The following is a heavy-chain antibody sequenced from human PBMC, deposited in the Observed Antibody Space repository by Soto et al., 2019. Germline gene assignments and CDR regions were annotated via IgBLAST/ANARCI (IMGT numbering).Heavy chain of an antibody. J-gene: IGHJ4*02. D-gene: IGHD5-12*01. CDR3: DSQKKRGVWLFDV. V-gene: IGHV3-30*04. Sequence: QVQLVASGGGVVQPGRSLRLSCAASGFTFSSYALHWVRQAPGKGLDWVAVISSDVNYRYYADSVRGRFTITRANSDNTLYLQMNSLRPEATAVYVCDSQKKRGVWLFDVWGQGTLVTVSS. CDR1: GFTFSSYA. CDR2: ISSDVNYR.